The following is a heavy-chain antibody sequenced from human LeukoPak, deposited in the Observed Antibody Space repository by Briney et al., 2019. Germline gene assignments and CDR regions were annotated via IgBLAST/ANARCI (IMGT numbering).Heavy chain of an antibody. D-gene: IGHD1-26*01. J-gene: IGHJ3*02. V-gene: IGHV1-18*01. Sequence: GASVKVSCKASGYTFTSYGISWVRQAPGQGLEWMGWISAYNGNTNYAQKLQSRVTMTTDTSTSTAYMELRSLRSDDTAVYYCASFGRPSGGSYGGDAFDIWGQGTMVTVSS. CDR2: ISAYNGNT. CDR3: ASFGRPSGGSYGGDAFDI. CDR1: GYTFTSYG.